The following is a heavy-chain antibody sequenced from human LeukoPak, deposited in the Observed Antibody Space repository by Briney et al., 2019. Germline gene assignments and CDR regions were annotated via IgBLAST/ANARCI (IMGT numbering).Heavy chain of an antibody. CDR2: ISAYNGNT. CDR3: ARDIPFIVVVPAVNYYGMDV. D-gene: IGHD2-2*01. Sequence: ASVKASCKASGYTFTSYGISWVRQAPGQGLEWMGWISAYNGNTNYAQKLQGRVTMTTDTSTSTAYMELRSLRSDDTAVYYCARDIPFIVVVPAVNYYGMDVWGQGTTVTVSS. V-gene: IGHV1-18*01. CDR1: GYTFTSYG. J-gene: IGHJ6*02.